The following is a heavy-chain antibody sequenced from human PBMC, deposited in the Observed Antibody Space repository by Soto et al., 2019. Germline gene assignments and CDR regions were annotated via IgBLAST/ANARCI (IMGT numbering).Heavy chain of an antibody. D-gene: IGHD3-22*01. CDR3: ARQIYDSDTGPNFQYYFDS. CDR1: GYSFAGYW. V-gene: IGHV5-10-1*01. Sequence: RKISCKGSGYSFAGYWITWVRQKPGKGLEWMGRIDPSDSQTYYSPSFRGHVTISVTKSITTVFLQWSSLRASDTAMYYCARQIYDSDTGPNFQYYFDSWGQGTPVTVAS. CDR2: IDPSDSQT. J-gene: IGHJ4*02.